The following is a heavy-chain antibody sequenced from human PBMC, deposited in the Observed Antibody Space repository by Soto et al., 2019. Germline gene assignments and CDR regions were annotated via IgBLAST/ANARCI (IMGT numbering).Heavy chain of an antibody. CDR1: GFTFSNYA. V-gene: IGHV3-64D*06. CDR2: ITSDGDST. D-gene: IGHD2-15*01. CDR3: VKGNQLLRYYFEF. Sequence: EVQLVESGGALVQPVGSLRLSCSVSGFTFSNYAMHWVRQAPGKGLEYVSGITSDGDSTWHADSVKDRFTISRDNSKNTLFLQMSSLRVEDTAIYFCVKGNQLLRYYFEFWGPGTLVTVSS. J-gene: IGHJ4*01.